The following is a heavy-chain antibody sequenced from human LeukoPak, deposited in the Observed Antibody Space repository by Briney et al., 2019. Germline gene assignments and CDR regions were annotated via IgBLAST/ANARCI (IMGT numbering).Heavy chain of an antibody. Sequence: SETLSLTCTVSGGSIRSYYWSWIRQPPGKGLEWIGYVYYTGNTNYSPSLKSRVTISVDTSKNQFSLRLSSVTTADTAVYYCANYDRAPRYWGQGTLVTVSS. CDR2: VYYTGNT. V-gene: IGHV4-59*08. CDR1: GGSIRSYY. CDR3: ANYDRAPRY. J-gene: IGHJ4*02. D-gene: IGHD3-16*01.